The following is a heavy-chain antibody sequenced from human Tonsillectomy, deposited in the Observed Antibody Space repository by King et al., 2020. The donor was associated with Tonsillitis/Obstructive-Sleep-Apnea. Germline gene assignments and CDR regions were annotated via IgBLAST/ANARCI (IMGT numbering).Heavy chain of an antibody. V-gene: IGHV4-59*01. CDR3: ARDYYKDYGSVYYYYGLDV. J-gene: IGHJ6*02. CDR2: IYYGGST. D-gene: IGHD4-17*01. Sequence: VQLQESGPGLVKPSETLSLTCTVSGVSINSSYWGWIRQPPGKGLEWIGSIYYGGSTNYHPSLRNRVTISLDTSKSHFSLRLTSVTAADTAVYYCARDYYKDYGSVYYYYGLDVWGQGTTVTVSS. CDR1: GVSINSSY.